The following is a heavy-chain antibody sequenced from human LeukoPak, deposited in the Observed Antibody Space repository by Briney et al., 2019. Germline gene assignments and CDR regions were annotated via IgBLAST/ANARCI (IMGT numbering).Heavy chain of an antibody. V-gene: IGHV4-34*01. J-gene: IGHJ3*02. Sequence: SETLSLTCAVYGGSFSGYYWSWIRQPPGKGLEWIGEINHSGSTNYNPSLKSRVTISVDTSKNQFSLKLSSVTAADTAVNYCARGFGYYYGSGSLNAFDIWGQGTMVTVSS. CDR2: INHSGST. CDR3: ARGFGYYYGSGSLNAFDI. D-gene: IGHD3-10*01. CDR1: GGSFSGYY.